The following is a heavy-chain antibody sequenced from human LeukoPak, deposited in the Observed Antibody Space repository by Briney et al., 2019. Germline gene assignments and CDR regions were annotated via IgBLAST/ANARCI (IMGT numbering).Heavy chain of an antibody. V-gene: IGHV4-34*01. Sequence: SETLSLTCAVYGGSFSGYYWSWIRQPPGKGLEWTGEINHSGSTNYNPSLKSRVTISVDTSKNQFSLKLSSVTAADTAVYYCARAVAARRVRWFDPWGQGTLVTVSS. CDR1: GGSFSGYY. J-gene: IGHJ5*02. CDR3: ARAVAARRVRWFDP. D-gene: IGHD6-6*01. CDR2: INHSGST.